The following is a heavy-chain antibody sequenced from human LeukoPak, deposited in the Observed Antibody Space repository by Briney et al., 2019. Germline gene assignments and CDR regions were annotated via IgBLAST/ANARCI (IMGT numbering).Heavy chain of an antibody. V-gene: IGHV3-48*03. CDR3: ARGVANYDILTGYYSPYGAFDV. CDR2: ISSSGSTI. J-gene: IGHJ3*01. Sequence: GGSLRLSCAASGFTFSSYEMNWVRQAPGKGLEWVSYISSSGSTIYYADSVKGRFTISRDNAKNSLYLQMNSLRGDDTALYYCARGVANYDILTGYYSPYGAFDVWGQGTMVTVSS. D-gene: IGHD3-9*01. CDR1: GFTFSSYE.